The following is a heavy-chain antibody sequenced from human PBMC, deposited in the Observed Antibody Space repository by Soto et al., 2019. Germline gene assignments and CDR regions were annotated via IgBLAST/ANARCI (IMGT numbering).Heavy chain of an antibody. J-gene: IGHJ4*02. CDR1: GFTFNNYE. V-gene: IGHV3-48*03. CDR2: IDTSGDTI. CDR3: ASARYYDILTGYLLGPYFDY. Sequence: TGGSLRLSCAASGFTFNNYEMNWVRQAPGKGLEWISYIDTSGDTIRYADSVKGRFTISRDNSKNSLYLQMNSLRAEDTAVYYCASARYYDILTGYLLGPYFDYWGLGTLVTVSS. D-gene: IGHD3-9*01.